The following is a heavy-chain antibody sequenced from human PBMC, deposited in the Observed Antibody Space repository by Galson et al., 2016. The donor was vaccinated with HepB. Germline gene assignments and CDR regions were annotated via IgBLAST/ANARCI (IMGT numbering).Heavy chain of an antibody. J-gene: IGHJ2*01. V-gene: IGHV3-7*03. CDR3: VTEPAAGPYWFFDL. Sequence: SLRLSCAASGFTFNNHWMNWVRLAPGKGPEWVANIKHDGSEKNYVDSVKGRFTISRDNAMKSLHLQMNSLRPEDTALYYCVTEPAAGPYWFFDLWGRGTLVTVSS. CDR1: GFTFNNHW. D-gene: IGHD6-13*01. CDR2: IKHDGSEK.